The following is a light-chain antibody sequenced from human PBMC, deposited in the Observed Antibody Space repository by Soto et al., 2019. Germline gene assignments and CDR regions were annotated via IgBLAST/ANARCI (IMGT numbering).Light chain of an antibody. CDR3: QKYNSAPQT. CDR1: QGIAND. Sequence: DIQMTQSPSSLSASVGDRVTITCRASQGIANDLAWFQQKPGQVPKLLIYAASTLKSGVPSRFGGSGSGTDFTLTISSLQPEDVATYYCQKYNSAPQTFGPGTKVEIK. V-gene: IGKV1-27*01. CDR2: AAS. J-gene: IGKJ1*01.